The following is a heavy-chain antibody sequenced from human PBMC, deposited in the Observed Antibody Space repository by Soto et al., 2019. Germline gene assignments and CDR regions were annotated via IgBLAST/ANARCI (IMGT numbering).Heavy chain of an antibody. CDR2: VDWNSGST. CDR3: AGGHDAVVQAGRRENHYYYRMDV. Sequence: EVQLVESGGGLVQPGRSLRLSCAASGFTFDDFAMHWVRQAPGKGLEWVSGVDWNSGSTAYADSVKGRFTISRDNARNSLYLQMNSLRAEDTALYYCAGGHDAVVQAGRRENHYYYRMDVWGQGTTVTVSS. J-gene: IGHJ6*02. D-gene: IGHD2-2*01. CDR1: GFTFDDFA. V-gene: IGHV3-9*01.